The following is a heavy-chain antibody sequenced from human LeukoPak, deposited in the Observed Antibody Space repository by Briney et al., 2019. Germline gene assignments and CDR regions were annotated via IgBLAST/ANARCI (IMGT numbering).Heavy chain of an antibody. Sequence: ASVTVSCKASGYTCTGYYMHWVRQAPGQGLEWMGWINPNSGGTNYAQKFQGRVTMTRDTSISTAYMELSRLRSDDTAVYYCARDRYCSGGSCYPLDYWGQGTLVTVSS. J-gene: IGHJ4*02. CDR1: GYTCTGYY. CDR2: INPNSGGT. V-gene: IGHV1-2*02. D-gene: IGHD2-15*01. CDR3: ARDRYCSGGSCYPLDY.